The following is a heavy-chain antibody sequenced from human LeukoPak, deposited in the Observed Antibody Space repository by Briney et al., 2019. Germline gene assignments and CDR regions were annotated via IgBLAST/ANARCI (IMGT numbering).Heavy chain of an antibody. CDR2: TNPSSGDP. D-gene: IGHD2-15*01. J-gene: IGHJ4*02. CDR3: ARDKGSSHFDY. Sequence: ASVKVSCKASGYSFTGYYIHWVRQAPGQGLEWMGFTNPSSGDPHYAQKFQDRVTLTRDRSISTAYMELSRLRYDDTAVYFCARDKGSSHFDYWGQGTLVTVSS. CDR1: GYSFTGYY. V-gene: IGHV1-2*02.